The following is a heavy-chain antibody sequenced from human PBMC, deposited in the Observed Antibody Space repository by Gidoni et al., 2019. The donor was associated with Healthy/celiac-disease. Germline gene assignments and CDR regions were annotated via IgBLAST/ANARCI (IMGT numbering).Heavy chain of an antibody. V-gene: IGHV3-21*01. Sequence: EVQLLESGGGLVKPGGSMRLSCAASGFTFSSCSMTWVRQAPGKGLEWCSSISSSSSYIYYADSVKGRFTISRDNAKNSLYLQMNSLRAEDTAVYYCARDFHVYGMDVLGQGTTVTVSS. CDR2: ISSSSSYI. CDR1: GFTFSSCS. D-gene: IGHD3-10*02. J-gene: IGHJ6*02. CDR3: ARDFHVYGMDV.